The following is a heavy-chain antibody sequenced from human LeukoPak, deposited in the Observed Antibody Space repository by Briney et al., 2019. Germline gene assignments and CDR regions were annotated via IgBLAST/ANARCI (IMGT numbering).Heavy chain of an antibody. Sequence: PSETLSLTCTVSGGSISSGDYYWSWIRQPPGKGLEWIGYIYYSGSTYYNPSLKSRVTISVDTSKNQFSLKLSSVTAAGTAVYYCARADYLYYYYYGMDVWGKGTTVAVSS. D-gene: IGHD4-11*01. CDR3: ARADYLYYYYYGMDV. CDR2: IYYSGST. V-gene: IGHV4-30-4*01. CDR1: GGSISSGDYY. J-gene: IGHJ6*04.